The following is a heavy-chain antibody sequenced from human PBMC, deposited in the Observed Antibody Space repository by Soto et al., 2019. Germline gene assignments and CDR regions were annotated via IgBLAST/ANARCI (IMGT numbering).Heavy chain of an antibody. CDR2: IYYSGST. CDR3: ARGDTTVVTPGY. J-gene: IGHJ4*02. V-gene: IGHV4-59*01. Sequence: QVQLQESGPGLVKPSETLSLTCTVSGGSISSYYWSWIRQPPGKGLEWIGYIYYSGSTNYNPSLKRRVTISVDTSKNQFSLKLSSVTAADTAVYYCARGDTTVVTPGYWGQGTLVTVSS. CDR1: GGSISSYY. D-gene: IGHD4-17*01.